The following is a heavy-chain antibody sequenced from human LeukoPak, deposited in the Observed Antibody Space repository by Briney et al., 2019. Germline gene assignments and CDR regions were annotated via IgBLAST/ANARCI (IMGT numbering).Heavy chain of an antibody. CDR3: ARNGVVVAATSLGTGKNWFDP. J-gene: IGHJ5*02. Sequence: SETLSLTCTVSGGSISSYYWSWIRQPPGKGLEWIGYIYYSGSTNYNPSLKSRVTISVETSKNEFSLKLRSVTAADTAVYYCARNGVVVAATSLGTGKNWFDPWGQGTLVTVSS. V-gene: IGHV4-59*01. CDR1: GGSISSYY. CDR2: IYYSGST. D-gene: IGHD2-15*01.